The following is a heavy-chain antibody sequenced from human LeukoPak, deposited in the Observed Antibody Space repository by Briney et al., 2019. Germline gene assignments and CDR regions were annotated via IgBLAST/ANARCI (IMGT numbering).Heavy chain of an antibody. J-gene: IGHJ3*02. D-gene: IGHD3-22*01. CDR1: GGSISTHY. Sequence: SETLSLTCTVSGGSISTHYWSWIRQPPGKALEWIGYIYYSGSTNYNPSLKSRVTISVDTSKKQFSLKLSSVTAADTAVYYCAREYYYDSSGYYPPHAFDIWGQGTMVTVSS. CDR2: IYYSGST. CDR3: AREYYYDSSGYYPPHAFDI. V-gene: IGHV4-59*11.